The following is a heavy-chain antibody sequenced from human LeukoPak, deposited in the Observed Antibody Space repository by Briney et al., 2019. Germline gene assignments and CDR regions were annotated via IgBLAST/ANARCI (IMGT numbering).Heavy chain of an antibody. Sequence: GASVKVSCKASGYTFTSYGISWVRQAPGQGLEWMGWISAYNGNTNYAQKLQGRVTMTTDTSTSTAYMELRSLRSDDTAVYYCARDSGEAARDYYYYYMDVWGKGTTVTVSS. D-gene: IGHD6-6*01. V-gene: IGHV1-18*01. CDR3: ARDSGEAARDYYYYYMDV. CDR2: ISAYNGNT. CDR1: GYTFTSYG. J-gene: IGHJ6*03.